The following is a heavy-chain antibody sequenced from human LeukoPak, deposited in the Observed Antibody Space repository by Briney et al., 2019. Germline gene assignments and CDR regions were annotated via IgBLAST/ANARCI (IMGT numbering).Heavy chain of an antibody. CDR3: AKPLRTAAVHDGVYT. J-gene: IGHJ5*02. Sequence: PGASLSLSCAASGFTFSSYAMSWVRQAPGKGLEWVSAISGSGGSTYYADSVKGRFTISRDNSKNTLYLQMNSLRAEDTAVYYCAKPLRTAAVHDGVYTWGQGTLVTVSS. D-gene: IGHD6-13*01. V-gene: IGHV3-23*01. CDR2: ISGSGGST. CDR1: GFTFSSYA.